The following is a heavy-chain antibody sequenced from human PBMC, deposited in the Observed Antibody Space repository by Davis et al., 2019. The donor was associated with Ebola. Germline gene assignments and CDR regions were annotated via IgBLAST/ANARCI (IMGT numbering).Heavy chain of an antibody. CDR3: ARDVPRYYYDSSGYYYYYYGMDV. D-gene: IGHD3-22*01. V-gene: IGHV3-30-3*01. J-gene: IGHJ6*02. CDR1: GFTFSSYA. Sequence: PGGSLRLSCAASGFTFSSYAMHWVRQAPGKGLEWVAVISYDGSNKYYADSVKGRFTISRDNSKNTLYLQMNSLRAEDTAVYYCARDVPRYYYDSSGYYYYYYGMDVWGQGTTATVSS. CDR2: ISYDGSNK.